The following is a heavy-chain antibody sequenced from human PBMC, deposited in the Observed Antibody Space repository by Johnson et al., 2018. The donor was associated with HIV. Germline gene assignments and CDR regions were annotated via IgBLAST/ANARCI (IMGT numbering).Heavy chain of an antibody. CDR1: GFTVSSNY. D-gene: IGHD3-16*01. CDR2: ISYDGSHK. V-gene: IGHV3-30*18. J-gene: IGHJ3*02. Sequence: QVLLVESGGGLVQPGGSLRLSCAASGFTVSSNYMSWVRQAPGKGLEWVAVISYDGSHKYYADSLRGRFNISRDNPKNTLYLQMNSLRAEDTGVNYCAKPPSMGADAFDIWGQGTMVTVSS. CDR3: AKPPSMGADAFDI.